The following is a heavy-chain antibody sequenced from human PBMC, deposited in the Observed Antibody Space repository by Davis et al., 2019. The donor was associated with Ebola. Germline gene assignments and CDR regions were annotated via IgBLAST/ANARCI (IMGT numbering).Heavy chain of an antibody. D-gene: IGHD3-3*01. CDR3: ARSGLSFGVVKYHYGMDA. V-gene: IGHV3-64*01. J-gene: IGHJ6*04. Sequence: GGSLRPSCAASGSTFNSYAMHWVRQAPGKGLEYVSAISSNGGSTYYANSVKGRFTISRDNSKKTMYLQMNSLRGEDTAVYYCARSGLSFGVVKYHYGMDAWGKGTTVTVSS. CDR1: GSTFNSYA. CDR2: ISSNGGST.